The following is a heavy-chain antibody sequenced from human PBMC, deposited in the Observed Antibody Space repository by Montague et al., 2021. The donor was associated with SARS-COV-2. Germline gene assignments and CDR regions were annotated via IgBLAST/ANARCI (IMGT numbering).Heavy chain of an antibody. CDR3: AKDWELRYFDWLSHGWFDP. J-gene: IGHJ5*02. Sequence: SLRLSCSASGFTFSSYAMSWVRQAPGKGLEWVSAISGSGGSTYYADSVKGRFTISRDNSKNTLYLQMNSLRAEDTAVYYCAKDWELRYFDWLSHGWFDPWGQGTPVTVSS. V-gene: IGHV3-23*01. CDR1: GFTFSSYA. D-gene: IGHD3-9*01. CDR2: ISGSGGST.